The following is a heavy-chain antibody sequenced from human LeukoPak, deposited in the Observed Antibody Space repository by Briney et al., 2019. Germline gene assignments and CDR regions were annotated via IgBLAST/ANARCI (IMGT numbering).Heavy chain of an antibody. V-gene: IGHV1-46*01. CDR3: ARDNSLGDSAWWFDP. Sequence: ASVKVSCKASGGSFSSYAISWVRQAPGQGLEWMGIINPSGDNTWYAQKFQGRVTLTRDMATSTDYMEVSSLRSEDTAVYYCARDNSLGDSAWWFDPWGQGTLVTVSS. CDR2: INPSGDNT. CDR1: GGSFSSYA. J-gene: IGHJ5*02. D-gene: IGHD5-12*01.